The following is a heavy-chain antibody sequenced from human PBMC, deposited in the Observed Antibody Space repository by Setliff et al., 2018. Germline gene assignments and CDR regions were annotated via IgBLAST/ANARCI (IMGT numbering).Heavy chain of an antibody. D-gene: IGHD5-18*01. Sequence: PSETLSLTCTVSGHSISSGYYWGWIRQPPGKGLEWIGSIYHSGSTYYNPSLKSRVTISVDTSKNQFSLKLSSVTAADTAVYYCARAPGYSYGYYYYGMDVWGQGTTVTVSS. CDR2: IYHSGST. J-gene: IGHJ6*02. CDR3: ARAPGYSYGYYYYGMDV. V-gene: IGHV4-38-2*02. CDR1: GHSISSGYY.